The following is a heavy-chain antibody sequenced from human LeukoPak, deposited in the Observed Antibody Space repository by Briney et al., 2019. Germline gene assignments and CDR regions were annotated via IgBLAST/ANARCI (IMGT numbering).Heavy chain of an antibody. CDR2: ISSSGNII. J-gene: IGHJ4*02. V-gene: IGHV3-48*04. CDR1: GFTFSSYA. Sequence: GGSLRLSCAASGFTFSSYAMSWVRRAPGKGLEWVSYISSSGNIIYYADSVKGRFTISRDNAKNSLYLQMNSLRAEDTAMYYCARRRYNWNAIDYWGQGTLVTVSS. CDR3: ARRRYNWNAIDY. D-gene: IGHD1-20*01.